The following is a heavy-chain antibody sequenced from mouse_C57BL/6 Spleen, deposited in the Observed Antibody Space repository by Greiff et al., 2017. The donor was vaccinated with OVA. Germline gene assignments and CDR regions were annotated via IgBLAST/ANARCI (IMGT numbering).Heavy chain of an antibody. J-gene: IGHJ4*01. Sequence: VQLQQPGAELVKPGASVKLSCKASGYTFTSYWMHWVKQRPGRGLEWIGRIDPNSGGTKYNEKFKSKATLTVDNPSSTAYMQLSSLKSENSAVYYCARGNYGTLYAMDYWGQGTSVTVSS. CDR1: GYTFTSYW. V-gene: IGHV1-72*01. CDR3: ARGNYGTLYAMDY. CDR2: IDPNSGGT. D-gene: IGHD1-1*01.